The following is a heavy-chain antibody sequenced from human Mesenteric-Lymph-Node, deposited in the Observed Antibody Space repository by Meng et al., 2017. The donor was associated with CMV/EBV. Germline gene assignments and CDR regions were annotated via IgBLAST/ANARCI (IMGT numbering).Heavy chain of an antibody. J-gene: IGHJ2*01. D-gene: IGHD3-3*01. CDR3: ARTSEWGTWYFDL. V-gene: IGHV4-38-2*02. CDR2: IYHSGST. CDR1: GYSISSGYY. Sequence: SETLSLTCTVSGYSISSGYYWGWIRQPPGKGLEWIGSIYHSGSTYYNPSLKSRVTISVDTSKNQFSLKLSSVTAADTAVYYCARTSEWGTWYFDLWGRGALVTVSS.